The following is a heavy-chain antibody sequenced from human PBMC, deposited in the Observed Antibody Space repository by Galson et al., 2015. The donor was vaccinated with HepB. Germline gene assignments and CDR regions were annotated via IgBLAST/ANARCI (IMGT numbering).Heavy chain of an antibody. CDR1: GFTFSGYW. CDR2: IKEDESEK. D-gene: IGHD6-13*01. V-gene: IGHV3-7*05. J-gene: IGHJ4*02. Sequence: SLRLSCAAAGFTFSGYWVTWVRQAPGKGLEWVANIKEDESEKYYVDSVKGRFTISRDNAKNSLYLQLNSLRAEDTAVYFCARFAGGGYSTSWYRSGFDYWGQGTLVIVSS. CDR3: ARFAGGGYSTSWYRSGFDY.